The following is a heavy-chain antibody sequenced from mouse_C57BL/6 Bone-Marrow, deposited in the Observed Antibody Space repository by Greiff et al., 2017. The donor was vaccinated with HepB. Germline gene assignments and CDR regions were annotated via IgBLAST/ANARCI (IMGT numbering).Heavy chain of an antibody. V-gene: IGHV5-4*01. CDR1: GFTFSSYA. D-gene: IGHD1-1*01. CDR3: ARDRVLREDYFDV. Sequence: EVKLMESGGGLVKPGGSLKLSCAASGFTFSSYAMSWVRQTPEKRLEWVATISDGGSYTYYPDNVKGRFTISRDNAKNNLYLQMSHLKSEDTAMYYCARDRVLREDYFDVWGTGTTVTVSS. CDR2: ISDGGSYT. J-gene: IGHJ1*03.